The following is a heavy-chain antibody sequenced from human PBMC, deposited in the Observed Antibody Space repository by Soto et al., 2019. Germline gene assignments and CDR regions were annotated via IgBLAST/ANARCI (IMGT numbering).Heavy chain of an antibody. CDR2: INHSGST. CDR1: GGSFSGYY. V-gene: IGHV4-34*01. D-gene: IGHD6-19*01. J-gene: IGHJ4*02. CDR3: AREVAGGYYFDY. Sequence: LSLTCAVYGGSFSGYYWSWIRQPPGKGLEWIGEINHSGSTTYNPSLKSRVTISVDTSKNQFSLKLSSVTAADTAVYYCAREVAGGYYFDYWGQGTLVTVS.